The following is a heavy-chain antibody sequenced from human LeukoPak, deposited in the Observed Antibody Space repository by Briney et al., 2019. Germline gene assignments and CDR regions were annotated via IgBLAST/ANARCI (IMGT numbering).Heavy chain of an antibody. V-gene: IGHV1-8*02. CDR1: GGTFSNYA. CDR2: MNPNSGNT. Sequence: ASVKVSCKASGGTFSNYAISWVRQATGQGLEWMGWMNPNSGNTGYAQKFQGRVTMTRNTSISTAYMELSSLRSEDTAVYYCAKQDRGLLDYWGQGTLVTVSS. CDR3: AKQDRGLLDY. D-gene: IGHD1-14*01. J-gene: IGHJ4*02.